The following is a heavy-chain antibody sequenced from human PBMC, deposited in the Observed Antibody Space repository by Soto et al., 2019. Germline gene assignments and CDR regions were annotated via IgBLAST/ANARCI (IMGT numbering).Heavy chain of an antibody. D-gene: IGHD1-26*01. V-gene: IGHV3-48*03. CDR2: ISGSGSTI. J-gene: IGHJ4*02. CDR3: ARNALYRYSGSYPVADY. CDR1: GFTFSSYE. Sequence: EVQLVESGGNLVQPGGSLRLSCAASGFTFSSYELNWVRQAPGKGLEWVSYISGSGSTIYYADSVKGRFTISRDNAKNSLYLQMNSLRAEDTAVYYCARNALYRYSGSYPVADYWGQGTLVTVSS.